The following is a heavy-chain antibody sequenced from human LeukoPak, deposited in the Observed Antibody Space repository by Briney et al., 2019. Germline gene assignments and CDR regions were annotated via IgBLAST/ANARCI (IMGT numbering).Heavy chain of an antibody. V-gene: IGHV3-48*03. Sequence: PGGSLRLSCAASGFTFSSYEMNWVRQAPGKGLEWGSYISSSGSTIYYADSVKGRFTISRDNAKNSLYLQMNRLRAEDTAVYYCAREAPLYSSGSYYVLYFFDYWGQGTLVTVSS. CDR3: AREAPLYSSGSYYVLYFFDY. J-gene: IGHJ4*02. CDR2: ISSSGSTI. D-gene: IGHD1-26*01. CDR1: GFTFSSYE.